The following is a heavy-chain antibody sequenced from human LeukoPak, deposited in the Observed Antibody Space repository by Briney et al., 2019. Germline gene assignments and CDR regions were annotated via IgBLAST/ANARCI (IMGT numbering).Heavy chain of an antibody. D-gene: IGHD1-26*01. J-gene: IGHJ4*02. CDR2: ISYDGSNK. Sequence: PGGSLRLSCAASGFTFSSYGMHWVRQAPGKGLEWVAVISYDGSNKYYADFVKGRFTISRDNSKNTLYLQMNSLRAEDTAVYYCAKTIGSYPPYYFDYWGQGTLVTVSS. V-gene: IGHV3-30*18. CDR3: AKTIGSYPPYYFDY. CDR1: GFTFSSYG.